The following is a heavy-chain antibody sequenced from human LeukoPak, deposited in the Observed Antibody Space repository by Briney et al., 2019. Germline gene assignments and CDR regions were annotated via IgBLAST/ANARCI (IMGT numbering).Heavy chain of an antibody. J-gene: IGHJ4*02. V-gene: IGHV1-2*02. D-gene: IGHD6-19*01. CDR2: INPNSGGT. CDR1: GYTFTGYY. CDR3: ARDTRYSSGWYYDY. Sequence: ASVKVSCKASGYTFTGYYMHWVRQAPGQGLEWMGWINPNSGGTNYAQKFQGRVTMTRVTSISTAYMELSRLRSDDTAVYYCARDTRYSSGWYYDYWGQGTLVTVSS.